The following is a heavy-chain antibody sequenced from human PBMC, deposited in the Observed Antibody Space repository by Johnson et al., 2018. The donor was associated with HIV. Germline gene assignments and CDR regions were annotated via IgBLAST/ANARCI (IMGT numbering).Heavy chain of an antibody. CDR1: RFTFSSYA. D-gene: IGHD2-21*01. Sequence: QEQLVESGGRVARPGGSLRLSCAASRFTFSSYAMHWVRQAPGKGLEWVAVISYDGSNKYYADSVKGRFTISRDNSKKTLYVQMNSLRVEDTAVYYCARARARVTFDIWGQGTMVTVSS. CDR3: ARARARVTFDI. J-gene: IGHJ3*02. V-gene: IGHV3-30*04. CDR2: ISYDGSNK.